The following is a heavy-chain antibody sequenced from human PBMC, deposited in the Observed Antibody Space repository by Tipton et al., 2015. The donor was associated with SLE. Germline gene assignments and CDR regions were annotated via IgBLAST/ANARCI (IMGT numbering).Heavy chain of an antibody. CDR1: GDSISSGGYY. CDR3: ASPGGGSGSFDAFDI. D-gene: IGHD3-10*01. CDR2: IYYNGNT. V-gene: IGHV4-31*03. J-gene: IGHJ3*02. Sequence: TLSLTCTVSGDSISSGGYYWTWIRQHPGKALEWIGYIYYNGNTYYNPSLKSRATISADTSNNEFSLRLTSVTAADTAIYYCASPGGGSGSFDAFDIWGQGTMVTVSS.